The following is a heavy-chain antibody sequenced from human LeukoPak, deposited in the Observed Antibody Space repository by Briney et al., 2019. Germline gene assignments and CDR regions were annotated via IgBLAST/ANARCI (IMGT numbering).Heavy chain of an antibody. CDR3: ARGASGSSWFGGFDF. Sequence: GGSLRLSCAASGFTFSTYAMSWVRQAPGKELVWVSRSNSDGSSTSYAESVKGRLTISRDNAKNTLYLQMNSLRAEDTAVYYCARGASGSSWFGGFDFWGQGTLVTVSS. J-gene: IGHJ4*02. V-gene: IGHV3-74*01. D-gene: IGHD6-13*01. CDR2: SNSDGSST. CDR1: GFTFSTYA.